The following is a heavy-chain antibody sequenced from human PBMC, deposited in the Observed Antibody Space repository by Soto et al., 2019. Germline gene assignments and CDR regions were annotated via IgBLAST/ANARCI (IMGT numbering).Heavy chain of an antibody. D-gene: IGHD5-12*01. CDR3: ARGFRSGYGETPGLNWSDP. Sequence: SETLSLTCAGYAGSFSGYYWSWIRQPPGKGMEWIGEINHSGSTNYNPSLKSRVTISVDTSKNQFSLKLSSVTAADTAVYYCARGFRSGYGETPGLNWSDPWGQGPLVTVST. CDR1: AGSFSGYY. V-gene: IGHV4-34*01. CDR2: INHSGST. J-gene: IGHJ5*02.